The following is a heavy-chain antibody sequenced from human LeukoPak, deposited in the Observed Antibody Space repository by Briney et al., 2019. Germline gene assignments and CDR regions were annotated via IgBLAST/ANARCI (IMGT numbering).Heavy chain of an antibody. D-gene: IGHD3-9*01. CDR3: ARPIDRYFDWLPDAFDI. Sequence: ASVKVSCKASGYTFTSYDINWVRQAPGQGLEWMGWINPNSGGTNYAQKFQGRVTMTRDTSISTAYMELSRLRSDDTAVYYCARPIDRYFDWLPDAFDIWGQGTMVTVSS. CDR2: INPNSGGT. J-gene: IGHJ3*02. V-gene: IGHV1-2*02. CDR1: GYTFTSYD.